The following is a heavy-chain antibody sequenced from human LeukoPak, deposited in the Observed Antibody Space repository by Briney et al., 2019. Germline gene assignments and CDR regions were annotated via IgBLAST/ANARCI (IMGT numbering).Heavy chain of an antibody. J-gene: IGHJ4*02. CDR3: ARDRWGGSGSYFDY. Sequence: PSETLSLTRSVSGGSISCYYWSWFRQPPGKELEGIEYIFYSGSTNYNPSLKSRVTISVDTSKNLFSLKLSSVTAEDTAIYYCARDRWGGSGSYFDYWGQGILVTVSS. CDR2: IFYSGST. V-gene: IGHV4-59*01. CDR1: GGSISCYY. D-gene: IGHD3-10*01.